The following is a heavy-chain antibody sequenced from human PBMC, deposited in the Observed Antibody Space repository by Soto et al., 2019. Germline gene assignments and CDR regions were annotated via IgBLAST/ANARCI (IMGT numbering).Heavy chain of an antibody. D-gene: IGHD3-22*01. Sequence: QVQLVESGGGVVQPGRSLRLSCAASGFTFSSYGMHWVRQAPGKGLEWVAVISYDGSNKYYADSVKGRFTISRDNSKNRLYLQMNSLRAEDTAVYSCAKDYYDSSGYFDYWGQGTLVTVSS. V-gene: IGHV3-30*18. J-gene: IGHJ4*02. CDR3: AKDYYDSSGYFDY. CDR1: GFTFSSYG. CDR2: ISYDGSNK.